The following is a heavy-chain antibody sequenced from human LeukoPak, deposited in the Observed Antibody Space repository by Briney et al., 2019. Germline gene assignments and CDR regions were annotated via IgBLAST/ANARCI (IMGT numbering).Heavy chain of an antibody. CDR2: IKQDGSEK. J-gene: IGHJ4*02. Sequence: PGGSLRLSCAASGFTFSSYSMNWVRQAPGKGLEWVANIKQDGSEKYYVDSVKGRFTISRDNAKNSLYLQMNSLRAEDTAVYYCARDQSGSYKLRSFDYWGQGTLVTVSS. D-gene: IGHD1-26*01. V-gene: IGHV3-7*01. CDR3: ARDQSGSYKLRSFDY. CDR1: GFTFSSYS.